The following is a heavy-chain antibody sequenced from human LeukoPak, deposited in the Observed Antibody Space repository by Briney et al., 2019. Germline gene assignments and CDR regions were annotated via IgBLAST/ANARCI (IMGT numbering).Heavy chain of an antibody. CDR1: GFTFSNYA. CDR3: AKGYCGSTSCYRCYFDY. V-gene: IGHV3-23*01. D-gene: IGHD2-2*01. Sequence: GGSLRLSCAASGFTFSNYAMSWVRQAPGKGLEWVSAISGGGGSTYYPDSVKGRFTIPRDNSKNTLYLQINRRGAEDTAVYCCAKGYCGSTSCYRCYFDYWGQGTLVTVSS. CDR2: ISGGGGST. J-gene: IGHJ4*02.